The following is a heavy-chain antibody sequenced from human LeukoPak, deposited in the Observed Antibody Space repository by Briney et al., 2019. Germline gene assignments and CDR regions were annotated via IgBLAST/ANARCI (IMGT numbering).Heavy chain of an antibody. D-gene: IGHD1-26*01. Sequence: ASVKVSCKASGYTFTSYYMHWVRQAPGQGLEWMGIINPSGGSTSYAQKFQGRVTMTRDTSTSTVYMELSSLRSDDTAVYYCARASGSSWHLYYYYYGMDVWGQGTTVTVSS. CDR3: ARASGSSWHLYYYYYGMDV. CDR1: GYTFTSYY. V-gene: IGHV1-46*01. CDR2: INPSGGST. J-gene: IGHJ6*02.